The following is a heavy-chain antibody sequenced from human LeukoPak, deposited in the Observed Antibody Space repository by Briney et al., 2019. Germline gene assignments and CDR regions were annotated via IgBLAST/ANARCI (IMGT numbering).Heavy chain of an antibody. Sequence: SETLSLTCTVSGGSISSYYWSWIRLPPGKGLEWIGYIYYSGSTNYNPSLKSRVTISVDTSKNQFSLKLSSVTAADTAVYYCAGYFSIAARFLDAFDIGGQGTMVTVS. CDR2: IYYSGST. CDR3: AGYFSIAARFLDAFDI. J-gene: IGHJ3*02. V-gene: IGHV4-59*01. CDR1: GGSISSYY. D-gene: IGHD6-6*01.